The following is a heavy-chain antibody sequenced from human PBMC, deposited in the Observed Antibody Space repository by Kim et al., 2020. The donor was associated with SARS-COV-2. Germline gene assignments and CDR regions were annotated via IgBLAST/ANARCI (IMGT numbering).Heavy chain of an antibody. Sequence: YLSHPGKGRFTIARDNSKTTLYLQMSSLRAEDTAVYYCARESGSGSYPDYWGQGTLVTVSS. D-gene: IGHD3-10*01. V-gene: IGHV3-30*07. J-gene: IGHJ4*02. CDR3: ARESGSGSYPDY.